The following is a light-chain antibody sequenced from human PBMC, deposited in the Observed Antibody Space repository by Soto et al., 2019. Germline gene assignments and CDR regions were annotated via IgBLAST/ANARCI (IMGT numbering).Light chain of an antibody. CDR3: SSYTSSSLYV. V-gene: IGLV2-14*01. Sequence: QPVLTQPASVSGSPGQSVAISCTGTSSDVGGYSFVSWYQQLPGKAPKLMIYDVSDRPSGVSNRFSGSKSGNTASLTISGLQAEDEADYYCSSYTSSSLYVFGTGTKVTVL. J-gene: IGLJ1*01. CDR2: DVS. CDR1: SSDVGGYSF.